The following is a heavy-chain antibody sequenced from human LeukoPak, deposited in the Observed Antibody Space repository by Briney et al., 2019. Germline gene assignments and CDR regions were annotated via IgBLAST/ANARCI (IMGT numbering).Heavy chain of an antibody. Sequence: GGSLRLSCAASGFTFSSYWVSWVRQAPGKGLEWVANIKEDGSEKYYVDSVKGRFTISRDNAKNSLYLQMNSLRAEDTAVYYCARDLFYYGSGSYFDYFDYWGQGTLVTVSS. D-gene: IGHD3-10*01. CDR1: GFTFSSYW. V-gene: IGHV3-7*01. CDR3: ARDLFYYGSGSYFDYFDY. J-gene: IGHJ4*02. CDR2: IKEDGSEK.